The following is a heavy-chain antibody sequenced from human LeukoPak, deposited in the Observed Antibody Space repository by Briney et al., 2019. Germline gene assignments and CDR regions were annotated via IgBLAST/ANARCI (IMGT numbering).Heavy chain of an antibody. CDR3: ARASSAEQLVTA. V-gene: IGHV1-69*04. D-gene: IGHD6-6*01. CDR2: IIPIFGIA. Sequence: SVKVSCKASGGTLSSYAISWERQAPGQGLEWMGRIIPIFGIANYAQKFQGRVTITADKSTSTAYMELSSLRSEDTAVYYCARASSAEQLVTAWGQGTLVTVSS. J-gene: IGHJ5*02. CDR1: GGTLSSYA.